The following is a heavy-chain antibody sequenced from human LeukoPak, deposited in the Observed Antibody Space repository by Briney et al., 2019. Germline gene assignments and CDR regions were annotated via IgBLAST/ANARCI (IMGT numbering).Heavy chain of an antibody. Sequence: KGSGYTLLHCLLHWVRQAPGQGLEWMGWINPNTGGTNYAPKFQGRVTMTRDTSISTAYMELSGLRSDDTAVYYCARESVGLSGHFDYWGQGTLVTVSS. J-gene: IGHJ4*02. V-gene: IGHV1-2*02. CDR1: GYTLLHCL. CDR3: ARESVGLSGHFDY. D-gene: IGHD3-10*01. CDR2: INPNTGGT.